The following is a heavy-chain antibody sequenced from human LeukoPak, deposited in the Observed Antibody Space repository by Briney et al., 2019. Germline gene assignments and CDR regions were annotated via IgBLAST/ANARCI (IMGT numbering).Heavy chain of an antibody. CDR1: GYTFTDYY. Sequence: VASVKLSCTASGYTFTDYYIHWVRQAPGQGLEWIGWINPNSGGTNSAQKFQGRITMTRDTSISTAYMELGRLRSDDTAVYYCAVGVDYCGYWFDPWGQGTLVTVSS. D-gene: IGHD3-10*01. J-gene: IGHJ5*02. V-gene: IGHV1-2*02. CDR3: AVGVDYCGYWFDP. CDR2: INPNSGGT.